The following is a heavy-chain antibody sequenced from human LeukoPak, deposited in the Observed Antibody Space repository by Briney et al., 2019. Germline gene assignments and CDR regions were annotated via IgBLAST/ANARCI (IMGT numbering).Heavy chain of an antibody. CDR1: GGSISSSTYY. V-gene: IGHV4-39*01. J-gene: IGHJ4*02. Sequence: PSETLSLTCTVSGGSISSSTYYWSWIRQPPGKGLEWIGSIYYTGSTDYNPSLKSRVTISVDTSKNQFSLKMSSVTAADTAVYYCARQFDNWGQGTLVTVSS. CDR2: IYYTGST. CDR3: ARQFDN.